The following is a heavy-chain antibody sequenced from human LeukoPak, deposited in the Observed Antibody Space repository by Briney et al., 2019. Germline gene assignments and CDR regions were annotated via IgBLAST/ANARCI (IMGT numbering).Heavy chain of an antibody. CDR2: INAGNGNT. D-gene: IGHD3-16*01. V-gene: IGHV1-3*01. CDR3: ARASLWPDAFDI. Sequence: GASVKVSCKASGYTFTSYAMHWVRQAPGQRLEWMGWINAGNGNTKYSQKFQGRVTITRDTSASIAYMELSSLRSEDTAVYYCARASLWPDAFDIWGQGTMVTVSS. J-gene: IGHJ3*02. CDR1: GYTFTSYA.